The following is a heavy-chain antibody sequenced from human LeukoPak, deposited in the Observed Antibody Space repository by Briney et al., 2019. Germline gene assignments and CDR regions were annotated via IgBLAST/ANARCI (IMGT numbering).Heavy chain of an antibody. J-gene: IGHJ4*02. Sequence: PSETLSLTCTVSGGSISSYYRSWIRQPPGKGLEWIGYIYYSGSTNYNPSLKSRVTISVDTSKNQFSLKLSSVTAADTAVYYCARGGGITGIGVFDYWGQGTLVTVSS. CDR1: GGSISSYY. CDR2: IYYSGST. V-gene: IGHV4-59*01. D-gene: IGHD1-20*01. CDR3: ARGGGITGIGVFDY.